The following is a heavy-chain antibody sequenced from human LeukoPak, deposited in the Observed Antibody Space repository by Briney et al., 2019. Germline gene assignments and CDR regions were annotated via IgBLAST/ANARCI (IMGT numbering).Heavy chain of an antibody. Sequence: SETLSLTCTVSGGSISNYYWSWIRQPPGKGLEWIGYISYKGSTNYNPSLKSRLTISVDTSKNQFSLQLTSVTAADTAVYYCARDFLPFFEYSSSSPRDYWGQGTLVTVSS. CDR2: ISYKGST. J-gene: IGHJ4*02. CDR3: ARDFLPFFEYSSSSPRDY. CDR1: GGSISNYY. D-gene: IGHD6-6*01. V-gene: IGHV4-59*01.